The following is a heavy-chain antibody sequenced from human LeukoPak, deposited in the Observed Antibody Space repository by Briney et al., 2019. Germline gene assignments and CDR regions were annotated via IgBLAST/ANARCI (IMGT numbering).Heavy chain of an antibody. Sequence: PGGSLRLPCVASGFTSSDHYMDWVRQSPGKGLEWVGHTKNKADSYITEYVASVKGRFTVSRDDSKNSVYLQMDSLKTEDTAVYYCARGGPQLARTGYFDLWGRGTLVTVSS. CDR1: GFTSSDHY. V-gene: IGHV3-72*01. J-gene: IGHJ2*01. CDR2: TKNKADSYIT. CDR3: ARGGPQLARTGYFDL. D-gene: IGHD2-8*02.